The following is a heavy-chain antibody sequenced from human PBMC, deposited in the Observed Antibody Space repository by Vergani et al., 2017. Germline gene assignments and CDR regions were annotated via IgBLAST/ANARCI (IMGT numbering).Heavy chain of an antibody. Sequence: EVQLLESGGSLKQPGGSVRLSCAASGFTFSTYAMHWVRQAPGKGLEWVSALTGGGGSTYYADSFKGRFIISRDNSRDTLYLQMNSLRPEDTAVYYCARCGLGPEGSSWSYYYYYYYMDVWGKGTTVTVSS. D-gene: IGHD6-13*01. V-gene: IGHV3-23*01. CDR1: GFTFSTYA. CDR3: ARCGLGPEGSSWSYYYYYYYMDV. J-gene: IGHJ6*03. CDR2: LTGGGGST.